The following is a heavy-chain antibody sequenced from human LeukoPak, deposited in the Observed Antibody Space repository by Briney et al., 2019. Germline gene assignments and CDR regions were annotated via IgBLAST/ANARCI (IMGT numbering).Heavy chain of an antibody. V-gene: IGHV3-30*02. D-gene: IGHD6-13*01. CDR1: GFTFSSYG. CDR2: IRYDGSNK. CDR3: ATLYDRDSSSWYGFNAFDI. Sequence: GGSLRLSCAASGFTFSSYGMHWVRQAPGKGLEWVAFIRYDGSNKYYTDSVKGRFTISRDNSKNTLYLQMNSLRAEDTAVYYCATLYDRDSSSWYGFNAFDIWGQGTMVTVSS. J-gene: IGHJ3*02.